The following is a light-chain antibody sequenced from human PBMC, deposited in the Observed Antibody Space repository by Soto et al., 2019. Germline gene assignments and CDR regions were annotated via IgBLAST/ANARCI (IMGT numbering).Light chain of an antibody. V-gene: IGKV3-20*01. CDR2: GAS. CDR3: QQYGSSLYT. J-gene: IGKJ2*01. Sequence: EIVLTQSPGTLSLSPGERATLSCRASQSVSSSYLAWYQQKPGQAPRLLIYGASSRATGIPDRFSGSGSGTDFTLTISRLEPEDFAVYYCQQYGSSLYTFGHGTKLAIK. CDR1: QSVSSSY.